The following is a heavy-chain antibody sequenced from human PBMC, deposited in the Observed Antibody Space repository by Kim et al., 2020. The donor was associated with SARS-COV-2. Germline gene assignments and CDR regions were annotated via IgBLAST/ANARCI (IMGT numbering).Heavy chain of an antibody. Sequence: KGRFTISRDNARNSLYLQMNSLRAEDTAVYYCARSLYCSSTTCHYGMDVWGQGTTVTVSS. CDR3: ARSLYCSSTTCHYGMDV. J-gene: IGHJ6*02. V-gene: IGHV3-48*03. D-gene: IGHD2-2*01.